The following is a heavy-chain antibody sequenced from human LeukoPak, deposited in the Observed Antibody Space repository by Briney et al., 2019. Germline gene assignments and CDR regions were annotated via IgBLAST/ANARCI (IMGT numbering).Heavy chain of an antibody. CDR2: ISSSSSYI. V-gene: IGHV3-21*01. J-gene: IGHJ2*01. Sequence: RGSLRLSCAASGFTFSSYSMNWVRQAPGKGLEWVSSISSSSSYIYYADSVKGRFTISRDNAKNSLYLQMNSLRAEDTAVYYCARDEASGYWYFDLWGRGTPVTVSS. CDR3: ARDEASGYWYFDL. CDR1: GFTFSSYS. D-gene: IGHD3-3*01.